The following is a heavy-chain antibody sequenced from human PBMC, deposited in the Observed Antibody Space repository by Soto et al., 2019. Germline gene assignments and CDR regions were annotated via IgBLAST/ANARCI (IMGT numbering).Heavy chain of an antibody. J-gene: IGHJ4*02. V-gene: IGHV4-39*01. CDR1: GGSISSSSYY. CDR3: ARLYGGNLFDY. Sequence: SETLSLTCTVSGGSISSSSYYWGWIRQPPGKGLEWIGTIYYSGSTYYNPSLKSRVTISADTSKNQFSLKLTSVTAADTAVYYCARLYGGNLFDYPGQGTLVTLSS. CDR2: IYYSGST. D-gene: IGHD4-17*01.